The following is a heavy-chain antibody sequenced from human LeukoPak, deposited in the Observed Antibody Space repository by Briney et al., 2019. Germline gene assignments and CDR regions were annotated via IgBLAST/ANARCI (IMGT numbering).Heavy chain of an antibody. D-gene: IGHD3-22*01. Sequence: GGSLRLSCAASGFTFSNYAMSWVRQAPGKGLEWVANIKQDGSEKYYVDSVKGQFTISRDNAKNSLYLQMNSLRAEDTAVYYCARALHYYDSSGYRRRVYYFDYWGQGTLVTVSS. V-gene: IGHV3-7*03. CDR1: GFTFSNYA. J-gene: IGHJ4*02. CDR2: IKQDGSEK. CDR3: ARALHYYDSSGYRRRVYYFDY.